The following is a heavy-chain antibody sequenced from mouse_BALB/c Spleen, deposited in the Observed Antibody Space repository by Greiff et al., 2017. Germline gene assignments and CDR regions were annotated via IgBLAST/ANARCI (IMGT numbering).Heavy chain of an antibody. CDR2: IDPENGDT. V-gene: IGHV14-4*02. Sequence: EVQLQQSGAELVRSGASVKLSCTASGFNIKDYYMHWVKQRPEQGLEWIGWIDPENGDTEYAPKFQGKATMTADTSSNTAYLQLSSLTSEDTAVYYCNGGTGVNYWGQGTTLTVSS. CDR1: GFNIKDYY. J-gene: IGHJ2*01. D-gene: IGHD4-1*01. CDR3: NGGTGVNY.